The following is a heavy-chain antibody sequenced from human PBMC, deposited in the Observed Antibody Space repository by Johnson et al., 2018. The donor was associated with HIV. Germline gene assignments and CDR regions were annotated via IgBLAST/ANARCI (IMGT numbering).Heavy chain of an antibody. Sequence: MQLVESGGGLVQPGGSLRLSCAASGFTVSSNYMTWVRQAPGKGLEWVSILYSGGSTYYADSVKGRFSISRDNSKNTLFLQLNSLRAEDTAVYYCGRAKGNSYYGSGHDAFDIWGRGTIVTVSS. CDR3: GRAKGNSYYGSGHDAFDI. J-gene: IGHJ3*02. V-gene: IGHV3-66*02. CDR1: GFTVSSNY. CDR2: LYSGGST. D-gene: IGHD3-10*01.